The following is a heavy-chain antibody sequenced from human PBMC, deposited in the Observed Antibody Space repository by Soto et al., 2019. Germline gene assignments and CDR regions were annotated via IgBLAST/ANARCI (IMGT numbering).Heavy chain of an antibody. J-gene: IGHJ6*02. V-gene: IGHV3-13*05. CDR3: ARAYSGRLPRRADYYFAMDV. D-gene: IGHD2-15*01. CDR1: GFTFSAYD. Sequence: GGSLRLSCAASGFTFSAYDMHWVRQTTGKGLEWVSAIGAADDPYYLGSVKGRFTISRENAKSSLYLQMNSLRAEDTAVYYCARAYSGRLPRRADYYFAMDVWGQGTTVTVSS. CDR2: IGAADDP.